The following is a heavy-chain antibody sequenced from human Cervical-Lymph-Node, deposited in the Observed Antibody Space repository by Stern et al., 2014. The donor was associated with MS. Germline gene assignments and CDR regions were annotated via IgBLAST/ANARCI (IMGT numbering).Heavy chain of an antibody. CDR1: GGPLTTSA. CDR3: ARGTVVEPVAVGYMDG. Sequence: QMQLVQSGPELKQPWSSLQVSCTVSGGPLTTSAFTWVRQAPGHGPEWMGGIVPNFGSANYAQKIQGRVTVTAGESASTTYMEVSSLRSEDTAVCYCARGTVVEPVAVGYMDGWGQGTAVTV. J-gene: IGHJ6*02. V-gene: IGHV1-69*01. CDR2: IVPNFGSA. D-gene: IGHD2-2*01.